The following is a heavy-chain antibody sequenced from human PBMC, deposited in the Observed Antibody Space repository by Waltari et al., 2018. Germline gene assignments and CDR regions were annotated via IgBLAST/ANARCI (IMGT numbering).Heavy chain of an antibody. Sequence: QVKLVESGGGVVQPGRSLTLSCEVSGISVRTSAMHWVRQAPGKGLEWVAVISFDGNNIYFADSVKGRFTITRDNSKNTLYLQMNSLTPEDTAVYYCARDGHSYFYGSRSDYWGQGTLVTVSS. D-gene: IGHD3-10*01. J-gene: IGHJ4*02. CDR1: GISVRTSA. CDR3: ARDGHSYFYGSRSDY. V-gene: IGHV3-30*01. CDR2: ISFDGNNI.